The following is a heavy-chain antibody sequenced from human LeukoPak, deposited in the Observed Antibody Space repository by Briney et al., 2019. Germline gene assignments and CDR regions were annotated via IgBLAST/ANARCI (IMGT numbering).Heavy chain of an antibody. CDR3: ASRGGTYSRSFDS. Sequence: PSETLSLTCAVYGGSFSGYYWSWIRQPPGKGLEWIGEINHSGSTNYNPSLKSRVTISVDTSKNQFSLKLSSATAADTAVYYCASRGGTYSRSFDSWGQGTLVTVSS. J-gene: IGHJ4*02. CDR1: GGSFSGYY. V-gene: IGHV4-34*01. D-gene: IGHD1-26*01. CDR2: INHSGST.